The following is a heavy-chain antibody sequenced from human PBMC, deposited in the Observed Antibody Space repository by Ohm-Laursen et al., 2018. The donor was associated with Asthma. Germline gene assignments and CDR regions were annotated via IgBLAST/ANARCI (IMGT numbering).Heavy chain of an antibody. D-gene: IGHD6-25*01. CDR3: AKGDSSGAEYFQH. Sequence: SLRLSCAASGFTFSSYGMHWVRQAPGKGLEWVAVISYDGSNKYYADSVKGRFTISRDNSKNTLHLQMNSLRAEDTAVYYCAKGDSSGAEYFQHWGQGTLVTVSS. V-gene: IGHV3-30*18. CDR2: ISYDGSNK. J-gene: IGHJ1*01. CDR1: GFTFSSYG.